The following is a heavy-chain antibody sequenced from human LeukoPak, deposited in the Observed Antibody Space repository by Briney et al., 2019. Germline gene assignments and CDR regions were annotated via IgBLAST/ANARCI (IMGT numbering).Heavy chain of an antibody. Sequence: PGGSLRLSCAASGFTFDDYGMSWVRQAPGKGLEWVSGINWNGGSTGYADSVKGRFTISRDNAKNSLYLQMNSLRAEDTALYYCARALVGATHDAFDIWGQGTMVTVSP. CDR2: INWNGGST. J-gene: IGHJ3*02. D-gene: IGHD1-26*01. CDR3: ARALVGATHDAFDI. V-gene: IGHV3-20*04. CDR1: GFTFDDYG.